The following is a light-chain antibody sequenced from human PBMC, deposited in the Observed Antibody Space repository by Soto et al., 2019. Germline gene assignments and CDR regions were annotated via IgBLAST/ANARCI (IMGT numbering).Light chain of an antibody. CDR1: QSISSW. CDR3: QQYKSYWT. Sequence: DIQMTQSPSTLSASVGDRVTITCRASQSISSWVAWYQQKPGKAPKLLIYDASSLESGVPSRFSGSGSGTEFTLTISSLQPDDFATYYCQQYKSYWTCGQGTKVEIK. CDR2: DAS. J-gene: IGKJ1*01. V-gene: IGKV1-5*01.